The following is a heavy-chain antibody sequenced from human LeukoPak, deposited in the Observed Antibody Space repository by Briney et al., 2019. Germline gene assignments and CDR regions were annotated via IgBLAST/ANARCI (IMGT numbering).Heavy chain of an antibody. D-gene: IGHD3-22*01. J-gene: IGHJ4*02. Sequence: GGSLRLSCAASGFTFSDYYMSWIRQAPGKGLEWVSYISDSGSAIYYADSVKGRFTISRDNAKNSLYLQMNSLRAEDTAVYYCARDSGSGYSSSAGYWGQGTLVTVSS. CDR1: GFTFSDYY. V-gene: IGHV3-11*01. CDR3: ARDSGSGYSSSAGY. CDR2: ISDSGSAI.